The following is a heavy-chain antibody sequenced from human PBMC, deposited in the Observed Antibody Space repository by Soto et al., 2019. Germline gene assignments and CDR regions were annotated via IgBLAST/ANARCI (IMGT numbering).Heavy chain of an antibody. D-gene: IGHD3-22*01. CDR3: ATGDSSGYQKY. J-gene: IGHJ4*02. CDR2: INAGNGNT. V-gene: IGHV1-3*01. Sequence: ASVKVSCKASGYTFTSYGISWVRQAPGQRLEWMGWINAGNGNTKYSQKFQGRVTITRDTSASTAYMELSSLRSEDTAVYYCATGDSSGYQKYWGQGTLVTVSS. CDR1: GYTFTSYG.